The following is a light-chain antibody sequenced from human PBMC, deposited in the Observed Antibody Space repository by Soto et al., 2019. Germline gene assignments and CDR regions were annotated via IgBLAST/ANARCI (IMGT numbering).Light chain of an antibody. CDR3: SSYISSSTLV. CDR1: SSDVGGYNY. Sequence: QCVLTQPASVSGSPGQSIAISCTGTSSDVGGYNYVSWYQQYPGKAPKLMIYDVSNRPSGVSNRFSGSKSGNTASLTISGLQAEDEADYYCSSYISSSTLVFGTGTKVTVL. J-gene: IGLJ1*01. V-gene: IGLV2-14*01. CDR2: DVS.